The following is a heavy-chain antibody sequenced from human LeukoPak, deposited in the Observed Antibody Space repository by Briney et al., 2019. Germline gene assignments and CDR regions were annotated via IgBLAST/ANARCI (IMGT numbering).Heavy chain of an antibody. CDR1: GFTVSSNY. CDR2: IYSGGST. CDR3: ARIYPRLAAAGN. D-gene: IGHD6-13*01. J-gene: IGHJ4*02. V-gene: IGHV3-66*01. Sequence: AGGSLRLSCAASGFTVSSNYMNWVRQAPGKGLEWVSVIYSGGSTYYADSVKGRFTISRDNSKNTLYLQMNSLRADDTAVYYCARIYPRLAAAGNWGQGTLVTVSS.